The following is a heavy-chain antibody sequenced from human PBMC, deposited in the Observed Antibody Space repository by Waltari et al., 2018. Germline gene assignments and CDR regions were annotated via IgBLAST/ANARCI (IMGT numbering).Heavy chain of an antibody. V-gene: IGHV1-8*03. CDR2: MNPKRCNT. CDR1: GYTFTSYD. J-gene: IGHJ5*02. CDR3: AREEKSPGDWFDH. D-gene: IGHD3-10*01. Sequence: QVQLVQSGAEVKKPGASVKVSCKASGYTFTSYDINWVRQATGQGLAWIGWMNPKRCNTGYAQKYQGRVTFTRNTTISIAYMGLSGLRSEDTAVYYGAREEKSPGDWFDHWGQGTLVTVSS.